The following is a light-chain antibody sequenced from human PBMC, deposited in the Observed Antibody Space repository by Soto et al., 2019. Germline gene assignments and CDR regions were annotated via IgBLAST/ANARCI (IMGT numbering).Light chain of an antibody. J-gene: IGLJ1*01. CDR1: SGDVGAYNY. V-gene: IGLV2-14*03. Sequence: QSALTQPASVSGSPGQSITISCTGTSGDVGAYNYVSWYQQHPGKAPKLMIYDVTKRPSGVSNRFSGSKSGNTASLTISGLQADDEADYSCSSYTSSTALVFGPGTKVTVL. CDR2: DVT. CDR3: SSYTSSTALV.